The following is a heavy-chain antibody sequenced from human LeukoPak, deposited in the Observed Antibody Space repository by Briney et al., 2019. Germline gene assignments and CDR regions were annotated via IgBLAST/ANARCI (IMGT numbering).Heavy chain of an antibody. CDR3: AKLNSYFYYYIDV. J-gene: IGHJ6*03. CDR1: GFTFSDYY. Sequence: GGSLRLSCAASGFTFSDYYMSWIRQAPGKGLEWVSYISSSGSTIYYADSVKGRFTISRDNAKNSLYLQMNSLRAEDTAVYYCAKLNSYFYYYIDVWGRGTTVTISS. CDR2: ISSSGSTI. V-gene: IGHV3-11*01. D-gene: IGHD3-10*01.